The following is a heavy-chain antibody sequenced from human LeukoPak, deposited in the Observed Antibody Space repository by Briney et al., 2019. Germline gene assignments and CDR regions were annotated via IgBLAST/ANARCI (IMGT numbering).Heavy chain of an antibody. J-gene: IGHJ4*02. CDR1: GFTFSSYA. CDR3: AKAVQIYGDCFDY. D-gene: IGHD4-17*01. Sequence: GGSLRLSCAASGFTFSSYAMSWVRQAPGKGLEWVSAISGSGGSTYYADSVKGRFTISRDNAKNSLYLQMNSLRAEDTALYYCAKAVQIYGDCFDYWGQGTLVTVSS. CDR2: ISGSGGST. V-gene: IGHV3-23*01.